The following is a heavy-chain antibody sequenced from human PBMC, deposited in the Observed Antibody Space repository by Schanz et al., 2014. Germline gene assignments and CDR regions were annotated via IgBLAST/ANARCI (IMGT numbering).Heavy chain of an antibody. CDR2: IYYRGTT. V-gene: IGHV4-59*12. CDR1: GDSITHFY. Sequence: QVRLQESGPGLVRPSETLSLTCTVSGDSITHFYWSWIRPSPGKGLEWIGSIYYRGTTNYSPSLNSRVTRTRDMSKKSFSLDLSSVTTADAAVYYCARDPWDGEKDAFDFWGQGTMVIVSS. CDR3: ARDPWDGEKDAFDF. D-gene: IGHD1-26*01. J-gene: IGHJ3*01.